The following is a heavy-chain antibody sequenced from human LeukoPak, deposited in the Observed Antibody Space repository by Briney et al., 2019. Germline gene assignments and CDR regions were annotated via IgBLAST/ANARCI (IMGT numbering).Heavy chain of an antibody. CDR2: ISGSGGST. Sequence: EGSLRLSCVASGFTFSSYGMSWVRQAPGKGLEWVSTISGSGGSTYYADSVKGRFTISRDNSKNTLYLQMHSLRAEDTAVYYCARGDYNWNQKGDYWGQGTLVTVSS. CDR3: ARGDYNWNQKGDY. J-gene: IGHJ4*02. CDR1: GFTFSSYG. V-gene: IGHV3-23*01. D-gene: IGHD1-20*01.